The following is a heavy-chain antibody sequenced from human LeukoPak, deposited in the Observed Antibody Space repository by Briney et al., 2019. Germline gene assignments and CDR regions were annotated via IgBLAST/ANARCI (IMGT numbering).Heavy chain of an antibody. D-gene: IGHD1-7*01. CDR3: ARESNWNYAFDY. V-gene: IGHV3-30*02. CDR1: GFTFSSYG. Sequence: GGSLRLSCAASGFTFSSYGMHWVRQAPGKGLEWVAFIRYDGSNKYYADSVKGRFTISRDNSKNTVYLEMTNLRAEDTAVYYCARESNWNYAFDYWGQGTLATVSS. CDR2: IRYDGSNK. J-gene: IGHJ4*02.